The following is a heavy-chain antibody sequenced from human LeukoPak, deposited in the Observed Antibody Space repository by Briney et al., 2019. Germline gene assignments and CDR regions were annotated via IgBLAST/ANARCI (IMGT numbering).Heavy chain of an antibody. CDR2: ISSSSNYI. D-gene: IGHD2-8*01. V-gene: IGHV3-21*01. Sequence: PGGSLRLSCAASGFTFTSYTMNWVRQAPGKGLEWVSSISSSSNYIYYADSVKGRFTISRDNAKNSLYLQMNSLRAEDTAVYYWARESPEWRYFDYWGQGTLVTVSS. CDR1: GFTFTSYT. CDR3: ARESPEWRYFDY. J-gene: IGHJ4*02.